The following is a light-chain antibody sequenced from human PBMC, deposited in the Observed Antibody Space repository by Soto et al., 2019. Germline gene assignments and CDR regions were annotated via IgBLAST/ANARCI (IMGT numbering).Light chain of an antibody. CDR2: LGS. V-gene: IGKV2-28*01. CDR1: QSLLPINGYNY. Sequence: DIVMTQSPLSLSVTPGEPASISCRSSQSLLPINGYNYLDWYLQKPGQSPQLLIYLGSNRASGVPDRFSGSGSGTDFTLKISRVEAEDVGVYYCMQALQTRAFGQGTKVEI. J-gene: IGKJ1*01. CDR3: MQALQTRA.